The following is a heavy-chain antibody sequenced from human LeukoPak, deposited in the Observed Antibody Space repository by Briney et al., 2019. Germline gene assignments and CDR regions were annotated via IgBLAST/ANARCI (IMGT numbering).Heavy chain of an antibody. CDR3: AKSHSVGYRGYFDY. V-gene: IGHV3-23*01. D-gene: IGHD5-12*01. CDR2: ISASGDST. Sequence: GGSLRLPCAASGFTFTTYAMSWVRQAPGQGLEWISTISASGDSTYYADSVKGRFTISRDNSKNTLYVQMNSLRAEDTAVYYCAKSHSVGYRGYFDYWGQGTLVTVSS. J-gene: IGHJ4*02. CDR1: GFTFTTYA.